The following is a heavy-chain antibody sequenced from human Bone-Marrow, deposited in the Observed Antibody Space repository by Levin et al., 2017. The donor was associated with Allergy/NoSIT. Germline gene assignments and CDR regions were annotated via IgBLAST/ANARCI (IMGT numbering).Heavy chain of an antibody. Sequence: KISCKASGYTFTSYGISWVRQAPGQGLEWMGWISAYNGNTNYAQKLQGRVTMTTDTSTSTAYMELRSLRSDDTAVYYCARVEYCSSTSCYNWAPYYYYGMDVWGQGTTVTVSS. CDR1: GYTFTSYG. CDR2: ISAYNGNT. V-gene: IGHV1-18*01. J-gene: IGHJ6*02. CDR3: ARVEYCSSTSCYNWAPYYYYGMDV. D-gene: IGHD2-2*02.